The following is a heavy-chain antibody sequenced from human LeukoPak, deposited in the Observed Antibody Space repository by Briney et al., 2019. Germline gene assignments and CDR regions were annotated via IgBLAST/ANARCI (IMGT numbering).Heavy chain of an antibody. CDR3: ARRPGYGDYV. D-gene: IGHD4-17*01. J-gene: IGHJ4*02. CDR2: ISSSGSTI. Sequence: GGSLRLSCAASGFAFSSYEMNWVRQAPGKGLEWVSYISSSGSTIYYADSVKGRFTISRDNAKNSLYLQMNSLRAEDTAVYYCARRPGYGDYVWGQGTLVTVSS. CDR1: GFAFSSYE. V-gene: IGHV3-48*03.